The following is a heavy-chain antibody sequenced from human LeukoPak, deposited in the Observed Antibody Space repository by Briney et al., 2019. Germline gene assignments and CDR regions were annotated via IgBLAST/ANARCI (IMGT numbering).Heavy chain of an antibody. CDR2: IIPIFGTA. Sequence: SVKVSCKASGGTFSSYAISWVRQAPGQGLEWMGGIIPIFGTANYAQKSQGRVTITTDESTSTAYMELSSLRSEDTAVYYCARDRGGNTAMAYYFDYWGQGTLVTVSS. V-gene: IGHV1-69*05. J-gene: IGHJ4*02. CDR3: ARDRGGNTAMAYYFDY. D-gene: IGHD5-18*01. CDR1: GGTFSSYA.